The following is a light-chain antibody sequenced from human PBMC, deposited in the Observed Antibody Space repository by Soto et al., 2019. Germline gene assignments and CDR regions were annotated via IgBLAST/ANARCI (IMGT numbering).Light chain of an antibody. CDR2: DVA. CDR1: SSDVGAYNY. Sequence: QSVLTQPASVSGSPGQSITISCTGTSSDVGAYNYVSWYQQHPGKAPKLIIFDVANRPSGVSNRFSGSKSGNTATLGITGLQTGDEADYYCGTWDNSLSAGVFGTGTKVTVL. CDR3: GTWDNSLSAGV. V-gene: IGLV2-14*03. J-gene: IGLJ1*01.